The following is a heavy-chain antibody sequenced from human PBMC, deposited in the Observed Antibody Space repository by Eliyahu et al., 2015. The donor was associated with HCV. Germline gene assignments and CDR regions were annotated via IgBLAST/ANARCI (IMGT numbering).Heavy chain of an antibody. J-gene: IGHJ5*02. CDR2: IKEDGSEK. D-gene: IGHD5-18*01. Sequence: EVEVVESGGGLVQPGGSLRLSCVASGFTFRNYWMTWVRQAPGKGLGWVANIKEDGSEKYYVDSVKGRLTISRDNAEDSVSLQMSTLSAEDTAVYYCGLTRGWILDASWGRGTLVTVSS. CDR1: GFTFRNYW. V-gene: IGHV3-7*01. CDR3: GLTRGWILDAS.